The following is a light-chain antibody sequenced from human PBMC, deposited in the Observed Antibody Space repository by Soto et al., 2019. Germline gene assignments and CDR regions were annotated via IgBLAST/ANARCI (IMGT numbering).Light chain of an antibody. CDR1: SSDIGRYNY. Sequence: QSVLTQPASVSGSPGQSITISCTGTSSDIGRYNYVSWYQHSPGKAPKLIIYGVSDRPSGVSNRFSGSKSGTTASLTISGLQAEDEADYYCGSYTSSDTMIFGGGTKLTVL. V-gene: IGLV2-14*03. CDR2: GVS. CDR3: GSYTSSDTMI. J-gene: IGLJ2*01.